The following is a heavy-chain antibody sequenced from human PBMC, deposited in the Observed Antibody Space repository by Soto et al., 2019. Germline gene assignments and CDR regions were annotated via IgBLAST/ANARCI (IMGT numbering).Heavy chain of an antibody. CDR2: INAGNGNT. V-gene: IGHV1-3*01. Sequence: XSVNVSCQASVYTFTSYAMHWVRQAPGQSLEWMGWINAGNGNTKYSQKFQGRVTITRDTSASTAYMELSSLRSEDTAVYYCARAPSAFDIWGQGTMVTVSS. CDR3: ARAPSAFDI. J-gene: IGHJ3*02. CDR1: VYTFTSYA.